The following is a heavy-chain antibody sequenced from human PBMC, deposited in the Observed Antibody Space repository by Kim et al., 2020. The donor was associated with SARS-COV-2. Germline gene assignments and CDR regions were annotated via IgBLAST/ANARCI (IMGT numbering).Heavy chain of an antibody. D-gene: IGHD6-13*01. CDR2: IYYGGTT. CDR1: GGSINSGGYY. Sequence: SETLSLTCTVSGGSINSGGYYWSWIRQHPGKGLEWIGYIYYGGTTYYNPSLKSRVTISVDTSKNQFSLNLSSVTAADTAVYYCARDGWKAAAGKKESNWGQGTLVTVSS. CDR3: ARDGWKAAAGKKESN. J-gene: IGHJ4*02. V-gene: IGHV4-31*03.